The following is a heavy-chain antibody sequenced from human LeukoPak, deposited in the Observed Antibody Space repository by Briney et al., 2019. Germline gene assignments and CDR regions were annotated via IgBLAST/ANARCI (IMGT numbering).Heavy chain of an antibody. V-gene: IGHV4-30-2*01. CDR2: ILDSGST. CDR1: GASITSGTYD. J-gene: IGHJ4*02. CDR3: ARTRDFWNGYFDY. D-gene: IGHD3-3*01. Sequence: SETLSLTCAVSGASITSGTYDWRGIRQPRGKGLEWIGYILDSGSTYQNPSLKRRVTISVDTSKSQFSLKLSSVTAADTAVYYCARTRDFWNGYFDYWGQGTLVTVSS.